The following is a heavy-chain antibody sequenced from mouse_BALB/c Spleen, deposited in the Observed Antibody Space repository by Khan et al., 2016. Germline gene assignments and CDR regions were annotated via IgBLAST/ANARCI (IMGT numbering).Heavy chain of an antibody. V-gene: IGHV10-1*02. CDR2: IRSKSNSYAT. Sequence: EVQLVESSGGLVQPKGSLKLSCSASGFTFNTYAMNWVRQAPGKGLEWVARIRSKSNSYATYYADSVKDRFTISRDDSQSMLYLQMNNLKSEDTVMSYCVMDDNYLFFAYWGQGTLVTVSA. J-gene: IGHJ3*01. CDR1: GFTFNTYA. D-gene: IGHD2-3*01. CDR3: VMDDNYLFFAY.